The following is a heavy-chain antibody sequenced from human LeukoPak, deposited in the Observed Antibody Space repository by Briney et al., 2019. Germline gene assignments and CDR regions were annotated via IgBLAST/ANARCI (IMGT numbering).Heavy chain of an antibody. CDR3: AKRGLAAALFR. J-gene: IGHJ4*02. CDR1: GFTFSSYA. Sequence: GGSLRLSCAASGFTFSSYAMSWVRQAPGKGLEWVSDISGSGGSTYYADSVKGRFTISRDNSKNTLYLQMNKLRAEDTAVYYCAKRGLAAALFRWGQGTLVTVSS. CDR2: ISGSGGST. D-gene: IGHD6-13*01. V-gene: IGHV3-23*01.